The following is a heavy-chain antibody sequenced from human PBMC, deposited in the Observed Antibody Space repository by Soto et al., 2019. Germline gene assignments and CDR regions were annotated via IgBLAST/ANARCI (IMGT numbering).Heavy chain of an antibody. CDR2: ISGSGGST. CDR3: AKEGLDSLELRLGREPFDY. CDR1: GFTFSSYA. D-gene: IGHD1-7*01. V-gene: IGHV3-23*01. Sequence: PGGSLRLSCAASGFTFSSYAMSWVRQAPGKGLEWVSAISGSGGSTYYADSVKGRFTISRDNSKNTLYLQMNSLRAEDTAVYYCAKEGLDSLELRLGREPFDYWGQGTLVTVSS. J-gene: IGHJ4*02.